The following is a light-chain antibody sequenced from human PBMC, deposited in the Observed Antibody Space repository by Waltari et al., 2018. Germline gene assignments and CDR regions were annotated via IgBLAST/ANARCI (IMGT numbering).Light chain of an antibody. CDR3: HSRDSSGDVV. Sequence: SSELTQDPAVSVALGKTVRITSRGHSPRPFYVSWFHQKPGQAPALVIYGKNNRPSGIPDRFSASSSGSTASLTIIGAQAEDEADDYCHSRDSSGDVVIGGGTKLTVV. V-gene: IGLV3-19*01. J-gene: IGLJ2*01. CDR1: SPRPFY. CDR2: GKN.